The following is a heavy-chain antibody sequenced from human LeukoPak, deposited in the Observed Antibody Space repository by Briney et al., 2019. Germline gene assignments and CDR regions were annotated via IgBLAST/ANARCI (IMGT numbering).Heavy chain of an antibody. V-gene: IGHV1-46*01. J-gene: IGHJ5*02. CDR2: INPSGGST. Sequence: ASVKVSCKASGYTFTSYYMHWVRQAPGQGLEWMGIINPSGGSTSYAQKFQGRVTMTRDMSTSTVYMELSSLRSEDTAVYYCARGQYSYGSMYNWFDPWGQGTLVTVSS. CDR3: ARGQYSYGSMYNWFDP. CDR1: GYTFTSYY. D-gene: IGHD5-18*01.